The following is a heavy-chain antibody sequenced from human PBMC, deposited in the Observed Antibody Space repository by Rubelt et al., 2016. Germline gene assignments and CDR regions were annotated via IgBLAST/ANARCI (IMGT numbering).Heavy chain of an antibody. J-gene: IGHJ3*02. D-gene: IGHD5-24*01. CDR2: ISAYNGNT. V-gene: IGHV1-18*01. CDR1: GYTFTSYG. Sequence: QVQLVQSGAEVKKPGASVKVSCKASGYTFTSYGISWVRQAPGQGLEWMGWISAYNGNTNYAQKLRGRVSMTPDTCTRTAEREWRSPRSDDTAVYYCARRDGYNWDDAFDIWGQGTMVTVSS. CDR3: ARRDGYNWDDAFDI.